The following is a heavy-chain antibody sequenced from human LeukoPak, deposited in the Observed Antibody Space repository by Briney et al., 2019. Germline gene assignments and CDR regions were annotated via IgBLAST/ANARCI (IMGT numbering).Heavy chain of an antibody. CDR1: GYSFTNYW. CDR3: ARRSSCWSVDY. J-gene: IGHJ4*02. D-gene: IGHD6-13*01. V-gene: IGHV5-51*01. CDR2: IYPSGSDN. Sequence: ISCTASGYSFTNYWIGWVRQVTGQGLEWMGIIYPSGSDNRYRPSFQGQVTISADKSIRTTYLQWSSLKAADTAMYYCARRSSCWSVDYWGQGTLVTVSA.